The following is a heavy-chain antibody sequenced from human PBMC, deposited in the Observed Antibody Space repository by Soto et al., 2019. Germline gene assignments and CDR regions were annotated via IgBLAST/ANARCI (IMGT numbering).Heavy chain of an antibody. CDR2: IHNDGTT. D-gene: IGHD3-16*01. V-gene: IGHV3-74*01. CDR3: ARDFEGLGY. CDR1: GFTFTNYR. Sequence: EVQLVESGGGLVQPGGSLTLSCAASGFTFTNYRMHWVRQALGKGLVWVSSIHNDGTTNYVDSVKGRFTISRDNAKDTLYLQMNSLRAEDTAVYYCARDFEGLGYWGRGTLVTVSS. J-gene: IGHJ4*02.